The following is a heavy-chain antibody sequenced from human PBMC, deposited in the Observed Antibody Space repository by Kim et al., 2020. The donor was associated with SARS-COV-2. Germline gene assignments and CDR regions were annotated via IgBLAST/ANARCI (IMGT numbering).Heavy chain of an antibody. V-gene: IGHV4-34*01. D-gene: IGHD2-15*01. CDR1: GGSFSGYY. J-gene: IGHJ6*03. CDR3: ARGSGHMVVVVVAPYYYYSRDV. Sequence: SETLSLTCAVYGGSFSGYYWSWIRQPPGKGLEWIGDINHSGSTNYNPSLKSRVTISVDTSKNQFSLKLISVTAADTAVYYCARGSGHMVVVVVAPYYYYSRDVWGKGTTLTVSS. CDR2: INHSGST.